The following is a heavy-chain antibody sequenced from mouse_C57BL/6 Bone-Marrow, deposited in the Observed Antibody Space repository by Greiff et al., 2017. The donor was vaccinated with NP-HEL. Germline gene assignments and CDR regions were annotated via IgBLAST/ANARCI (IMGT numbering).Heavy chain of an antibody. CDR1: GYTFTDYE. D-gene: IGHD2-1*01. J-gene: IGHJ2*01. V-gene: IGHV1-15*01. CDR2: IDPETGGT. CDR3: TRMGIYPYYFDY. Sequence: VQLQQSGAELVRPGASVTLSCKASGYTFTDYEMHWVKQTPVHGLEWIGAIDPETGGTSYNQKFKGKAILTADKSSSTAYMELRSLTSEDPAVYYCTRMGIYPYYFDYWGQGTTLTVSS.